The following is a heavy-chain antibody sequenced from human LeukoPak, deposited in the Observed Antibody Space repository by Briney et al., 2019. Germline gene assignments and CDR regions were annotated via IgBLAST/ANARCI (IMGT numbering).Heavy chain of an antibody. Sequence: SETLSLTCTVSGGSISSYYWSWIRQPAGKGLEWIGRIYTSGSTNYNPSLKSRVTMSVDTSKNLFSLKPSSVTAADTAMYYCARDSSSWVYYYYMDVWGKGTTVTVSS. D-gene: IGHD6-13*01. J-gene: IGHJ6*03. CDR1: GGSISSYY. CDR2: IYTSGST. CDR3: ARDSSSWVYYYYMDV. V-gene: IGHV4-4*07.